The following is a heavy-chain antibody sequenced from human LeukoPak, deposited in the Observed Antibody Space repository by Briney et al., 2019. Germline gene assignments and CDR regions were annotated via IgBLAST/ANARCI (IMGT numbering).Heavy chain of an antibody. Sequence: PSETLSLTRTVSGGSISSYYWSWIRQPPGKGLKWIGYIYYSGSTNYNPSLKSRVTISVDTSKNQFSLKLSSVTAADTAVYYCARVGEQLVIDYWGQGTLVTVSS. CDR2: IYYSGST. V-gene: IGHV4-59*01. D-gene: IGHD6-6*01. CDR1: GGSISSYY. CDR3: ARVGEQLVIDY. J-gene: IGHJ4*02.